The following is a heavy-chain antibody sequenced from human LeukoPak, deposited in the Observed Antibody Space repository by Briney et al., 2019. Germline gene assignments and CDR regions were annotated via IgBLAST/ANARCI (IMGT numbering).Heavy chain of an antibody. CDR2: IKSKTDGGTT. CDR1: GFTFSNAW. V-gene: IGHV3-15*01. CDR3: TTADGSRGYYYGMDV. D-gene: IGHD2-2*01. Sequence: GGSLRLSCAASGFTFSNAWMSWVRQAPGKGPEWVGRIKSKTDGGTTDYAAPVEGRFTISRDDSKNTLYLQMNSLKTEDTAVYYCTTADGSRGYYYGMDVWGQGTTVTVSS. J-gene: IGHJ6*02.